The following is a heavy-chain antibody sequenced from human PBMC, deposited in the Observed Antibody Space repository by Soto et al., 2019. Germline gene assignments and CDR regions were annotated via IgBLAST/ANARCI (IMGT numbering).Heavy chain of an antibody. J-gene: IGHJ3*02. CDR1: GGSISSGGYY. CDR2: IYYSGST. Sequence: QVQLQESGPGLVKPSQTLSLTCTVSGGSISSGGYYWSWIRQHPGKGLEWIGYIYYSGSTYYNPSVESRVTLAVDTSKNQFSLKLSSVTAADTAVYYCARGLSYYYGSGSSSLPHSAFDIWGQGTMVTVSS. V-gene: IGHV4-31*03. D-gene: IGHD3-10*01. CDR3: ARGLSYYYGSGSSSLPHSAFDI.